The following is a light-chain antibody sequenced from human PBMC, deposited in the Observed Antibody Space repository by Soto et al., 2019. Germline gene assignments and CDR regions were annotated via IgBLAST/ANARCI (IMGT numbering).Light chain of an antibody. CDR3: QQYVSSPIT. J-gene: IGKJ5*01. V-gene: IGKV3-20*01. Sequence: EIVXTXSPGXLXXXXGERATLSCRASQTISSTSLAWYQHKPGQAPRLLIYGASTRATGIPDRFSGSGSGTDFTLTITRLEPEDFAVYFCQQYVSSPITFGQGTRLEIK. CDR2: GAS. CDR1: QTISSTS.